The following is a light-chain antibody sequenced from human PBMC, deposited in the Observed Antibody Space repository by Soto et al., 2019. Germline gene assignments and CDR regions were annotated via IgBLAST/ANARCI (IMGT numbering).Light chain of an antibody. CDR1: QSISNY. CDR3: QQYNNWPFS. Sequence: DIQMTQSPSSLSASVGDRVTITYRASQSISNYLNWYQQKPGKAPKLLIYAASSLQSGVPPRFSGSGSETEFTLTISSLQSDDSAVYFCQQYNNWPFSFGQGTDWRL. J-gene: IGKJ5*01. V-gene: IGKV1-39*01. CDR2: AAS.